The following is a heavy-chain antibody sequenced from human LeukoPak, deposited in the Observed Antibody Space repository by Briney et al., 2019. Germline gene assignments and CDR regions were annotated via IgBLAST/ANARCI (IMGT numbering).Heavy chain of an antibody. CDR1: GFTFNIYP. CDR3: AKLIRDVTTYDY. D-gene: IGHD1-1*01. CDR2: ISYDGTSK. V-gene: IGHV3-30-3*02. J-gene: IGHJ4*02. Sequence: PGGSLRLSCAASGFTFNIYPMHWVRQAPGRGLEWVALISYDGTSKYYADSVKGRFTISRDNAKNSLYLQMNSLRAEDTAVYYCAKLIRDVTTYDYWGQGALVTVSS.